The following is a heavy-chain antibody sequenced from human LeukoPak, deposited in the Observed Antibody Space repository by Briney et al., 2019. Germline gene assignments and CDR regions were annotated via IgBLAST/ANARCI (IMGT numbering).Heavy chain of an antibody. CDR3: AKDPMWIQHQGE. Sequence: PGGSLRLSCAASGFTFSSYAMSWVRQAPGKGLEWVSAIRGSGGSTYYADSVKGRFTISRDNSKNTVYLQMNSLRAEDTAVYYCAKDPMWIQHQGEWGQGTLVTVSS. D-gene: IGHD5-18*01. CDR2: IRGSGGST. J-gene: IGHJ4*02. V-gene: IGHV3-23*01. CDR1: GFTFSSYA.